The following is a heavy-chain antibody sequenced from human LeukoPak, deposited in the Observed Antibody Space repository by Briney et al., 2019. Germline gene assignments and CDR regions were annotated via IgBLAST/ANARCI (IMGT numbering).Heavy chain of an antibody. CDR3: ARVRCSGGSCYFLGHAFDI. CDR1: GGSFSGYY. Sequence: PSETLSLTSAVYGGSFSGYYWSWIRQPPGKGLEWIGEINHSGSTNYNPSLKSRVTISVDTSKNQFSLKLSSVTAADTAVYYCARVRCSGGSCYFLGHAFDIWGQGTMVTVSS. V-gene: IGHV4-34*01. CDR2: INHSGST. D-gene: IGHD2-15*01. J-gene: IGHJ3*02.